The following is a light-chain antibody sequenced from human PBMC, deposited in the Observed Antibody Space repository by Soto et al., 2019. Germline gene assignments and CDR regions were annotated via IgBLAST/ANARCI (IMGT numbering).Light chain of an antibody. CDR1: QGISSL. Sequence: DIQMTQSPSSVSASVGDRVTITCRASQGISSLLAWYQQKPGKAPNLLIHTASSLQSGVPSRFSGSGSGTDFALTISSLQPEDFASYYCQQANSFPLTFGGGTKVEIK. CDR3: QQANSFPLT. J-gene: IGKJ4*01. CDR2: TAS. V-gene: IGKV1-12*01.